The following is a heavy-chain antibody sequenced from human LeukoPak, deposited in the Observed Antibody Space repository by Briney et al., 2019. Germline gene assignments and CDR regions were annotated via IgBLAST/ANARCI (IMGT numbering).Heavy chain of an antibody. D-gene: IGHD6-19*01. J-gene: IGHJ4*02. CDR3: ARAGIAVADALDY. V-gene: IGHV4-28*05. CDR1: GSSIASLNW. Sequence: SETLSLTCSVSGSSIASLNWWGWIRQPPGKGLEWIGYIYYTGSIYYNPSLKSRVTMSVDTSKNQFSLRLSSVTAVDTAVYYCARAGIAVADALDYWGQGTLVTVSS. CDR2: IYYTGSI.